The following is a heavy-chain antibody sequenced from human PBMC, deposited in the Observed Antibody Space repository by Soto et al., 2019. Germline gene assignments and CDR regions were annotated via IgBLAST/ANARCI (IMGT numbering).Heavy chain of an antibody. CDR3: AKGGGTVAGTYCDY. Sequence: QIQLVQSGAEVKKPGASVKVSCKTSGYTFTNYGISWVRQAPGQGLEWMGWSSPYNGDTRYAQNFQGRVTLTTDTSTSTAYMELRSLRSDDTAVYYCAKGGGTVAGTYCDYWGQGTLVTVS. V-gene: IGHV1-18*01. CDR1: GYTFTNYG. D-gene: IGHD6-19*01. J-gene: IGHJ4*02. CDR2: SSPYNGDT.